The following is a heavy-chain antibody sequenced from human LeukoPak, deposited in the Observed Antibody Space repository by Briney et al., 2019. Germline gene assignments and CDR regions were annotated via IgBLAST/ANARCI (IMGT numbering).Heavy chain of an antibody. V-gene: IGHV1-69*13. D-gene: IGHD6-19*01. J-gene: IGHJ4*02. CDR2: IIPIFGTA. CDR1: GYTFTSYY. Sequence: ASVKVSCKASGYTFTSYYMHWVRQAPGQGLEWMGGIIPIFGTANYAQKFQGKVTITADESTSTAYMELSSLRSEDTAVYYCARVSGYSSGWHEAPFDYWGQGTLVTVSS. CDR3: ARVSGYSSGWHEAPFDY.